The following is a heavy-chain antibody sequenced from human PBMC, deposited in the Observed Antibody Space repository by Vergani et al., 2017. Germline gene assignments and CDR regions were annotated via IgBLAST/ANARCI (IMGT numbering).Heavy chain of an antibody. D-gene: IGHD1-26*01. CDR2: LTGGGGST. CDR3: VKDAGSYENFFDS. CDR1: GFTFSTYA. Sequence: EVQLLESGGSLKQPGGSVRLSCAASGFTFSTYAMHWVRQAPGKGLEWVSALTGGGGSTYYADSFKGRFIISRDNSRDTLYRQMNSLRSEDTATYYCVKDAGSYENFFDSWGQGTLVTVSS. J-gene: IGHJ4*02. V-gene: IGHV3-23*01.